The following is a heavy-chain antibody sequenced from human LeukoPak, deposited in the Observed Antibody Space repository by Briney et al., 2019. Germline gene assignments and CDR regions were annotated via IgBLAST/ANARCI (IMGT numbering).Heavy chain of an antibody. D-gene: IGHD6-13*01. CDR1: GFTFSSYS. CDR2: ISSSSSYI. CDR3: ARDLKPGYTGHKNWFDP. J-gene: IGHJ5*02. Sequence: PGGSLRLSCAASGFTFSSYSMNWVRQAPGKGLEWVSSISSSSSYIYYADSVKGRFTISRDNAKNSLYLQMNSLRAEDTAVYYCARDLKPGYTGHKNWFDPWGQGTLVTVSS. V-gene: IGHV3-21*01.